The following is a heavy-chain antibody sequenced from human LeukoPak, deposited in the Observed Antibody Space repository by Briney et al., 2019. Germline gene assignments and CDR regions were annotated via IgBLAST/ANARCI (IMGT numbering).Heavy chain of an antibody. Sequence: SETLSLTCAVYGGSFSGYYWSWIRQPPGKGLEWIGEINHSGSTNYNPSLKSRVTISVDTSKNQFSLKLSSVTAADTAVYYCARGKPGIAVASDPSSSSFDYWGQGTLVTVSS. J-gene: IGHJ4*02. D-gene: IGHD6-19*01. V-gene: IGHV4-34*01. CDR3: ARGKPGIAVASDPSSSSFDY. CDR2: INHSGST. CDR1: GGSFSGYY.